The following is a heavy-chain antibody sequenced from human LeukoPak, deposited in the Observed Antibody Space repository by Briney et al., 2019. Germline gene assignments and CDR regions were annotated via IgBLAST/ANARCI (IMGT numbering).Heavy chain of an antibody. Sequence: GGSLRLSCAASGFTFSSYAMTWVRQAPGKGLEWVSEISGSGESTYYGDPVKGRLTISRDNSKNTLYLQMNSLRAGDTAIYYCAREHWDFDYWGQGTLVTVSS. V-gene: IGHV3-23*01. CDR2: ISGSGEST. J-gene: IGHJ4*02. CDR3: AREHWDFDY. CDR1: GFTFSSYA. D-gene: IGHD7-27*01.